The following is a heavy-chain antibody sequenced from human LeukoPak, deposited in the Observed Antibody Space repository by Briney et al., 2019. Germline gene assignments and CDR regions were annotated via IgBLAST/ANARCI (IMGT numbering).Heavy chain of an antibody. V-gene: IGHV2-5*02. D-gene: IGHD3-22*01. CDR2: FYWDDDK. CDR1: GFPNSTRGVG. CDR3: AHMDYYDSSGYYGVGHNWFDP. Sequence: SGPTLVNPTWTLTLAWTFSGFPNSTRGVGVGLIRQPPGKALEWRALFYWDDDKRYSPSLKSRLTITKDTSKNQEVLTMTKMEPVDTATYYCAHMDYYDSSGYYGVGHNWFDPWRQGTLGTVSS. J-gene: IGHJ5*02.